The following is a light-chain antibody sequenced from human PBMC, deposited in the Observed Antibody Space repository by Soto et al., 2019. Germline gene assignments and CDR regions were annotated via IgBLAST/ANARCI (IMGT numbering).Light chain of an antibody. CDR2: DAS. V-gene: IGKV1-5*01. Sequence: DIQMAQSPSTLSASVGERVTITCRASQSISSWLAWYQQKPGKAPKLLIYDASSLESGVPSRFSGSGSGTEFTLTISSLQPDDFATYYCQQYYSYPWTFGQGTKVDIK. CDR3: QQYYSYPWT. CDR1: QSISSW. J-gene: IGKJ1*01.